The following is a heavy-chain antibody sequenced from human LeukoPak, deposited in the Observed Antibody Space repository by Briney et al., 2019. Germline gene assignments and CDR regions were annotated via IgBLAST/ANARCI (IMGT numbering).Heavy chain of an antibody. CDR3: ARLRGNYFPDY. Sequence: SETLSLTCAVSGGSLSGYYWSWIRQPPGKGLEWIGYIYYSGSTNYNPSLKSRLTISVDTSKNQFSLKLSSATAADTAVYYCARLRGNYFPDYWGQGTLVTVSS. D-gene: IGHD4-11*01. CDR2: IYYSGST. CDR1: GGSLSGYY. V-gene: IGHV4-59*01. J-gene: IGHJ4*02.